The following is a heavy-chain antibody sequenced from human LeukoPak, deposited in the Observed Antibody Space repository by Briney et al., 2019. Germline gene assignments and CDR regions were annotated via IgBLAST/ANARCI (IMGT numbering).Heavy chain of an antibody. Sequence: SETLSLTCNVSGGSISSYFWTWIRQPAGKGLEWIGRIHASGTTNYNSSLKSRVSMSVDTSKNQFSLKLTSVTAADTAVYFCARDGADVYGRAFDYWGQGTLVSVAS. V-gene: IGHV4-4*07. CDR3: ARDGADVYGRAFDY. J-gene: IGHJ4*02. CDR2: IHASGTT. CDR1: GGSISSYF. D-gene: IGHD3-10*01.